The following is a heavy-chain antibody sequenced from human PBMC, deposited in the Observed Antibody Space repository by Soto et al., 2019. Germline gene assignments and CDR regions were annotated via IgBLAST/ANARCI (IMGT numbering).Heavy chain of an antibody. J-gene: IGHJ3*02. V-gene: IGHV3-48*02. CDR2: ISSTSSIT. D-gene: IGHD6-19*01. CDR3: ARGFSGRGPFDI. Sequence: LRLSCAASGFTFNTYSMNWVRQAPGKGLEWVSYISSTSSITYYADSAKGRFTISRDNAEYSLYLQMNSLRDEDTAVYYCARGFSGRGPFDIWGQGTMVTVSS. CDR1: GFTFNTYS.